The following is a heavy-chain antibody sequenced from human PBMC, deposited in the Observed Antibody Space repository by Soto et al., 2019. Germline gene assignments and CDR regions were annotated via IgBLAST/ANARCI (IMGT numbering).Heavy chain of an antibody. V-gene: IGHV1-46*01. CDR1: VYIFTSFH. CDR3: ARAGINWLDP. J-gene: IGHJ5*02. D-gene: IGHD1-20*01. Sequence: ASVKVSCKASVYIFTSFHMHWVRQAPGQGLEWMGMINPSGGRTEYAQKFQGRVTMTSDTSTSTVYMELSTLRSEDTAVYYCARAGINWLDPWGQGTQVTVSS. CDR2: INPSGGRT.